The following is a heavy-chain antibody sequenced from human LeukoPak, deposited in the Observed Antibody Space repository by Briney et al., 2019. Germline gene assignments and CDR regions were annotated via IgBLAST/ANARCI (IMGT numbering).Heavy chain of an antibody. Sequence: PSETLSLTCTVSGGSISSYYWSWIRQPPGKGLEWIGEIYHSGSTNYNPSLKSRVSISVDNFKNQFSLKLSSVTAADTAVYYCARGGGYYYDSSGLDYWGQGTLVTVSS. J-gene: IGHJ4*02. V-gene: IGHV4-59*12. CDR3: ARGGGYYYDSSGLDY. D-gene: IGHD3-22*01. CDR1: GGSISSYY. CDR2: IYHSGST.